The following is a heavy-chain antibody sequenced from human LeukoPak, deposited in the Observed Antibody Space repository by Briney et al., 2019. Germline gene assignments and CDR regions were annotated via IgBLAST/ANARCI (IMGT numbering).Heavy chain of an antibody. D-gene: IGHD6-19*01. CDR3: APTYDDTSGGFDY. V-gene: IGHV4-39*01. CDR1: GGSISSSSYH. Sequence: PSETLSLTCTVSGGSISSSSYHWGWIRQPPGKGLEWIGSIYYTGTTYYNPSLKSRVTISVDTSKNQFSLKVNSLTAADTALYYCAPTYDDTSGGFDYWGQGTLVTVSS. J-gene: IGHJ4*02. CDR2: IYYTGTT.